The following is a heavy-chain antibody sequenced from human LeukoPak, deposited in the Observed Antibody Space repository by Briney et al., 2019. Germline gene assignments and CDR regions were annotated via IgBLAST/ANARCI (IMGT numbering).Heavy chain of an antibody. CDR3: ARDRSYDFWSGYSTPDY. D-gene: IGHD3-3*01. V-gene: IGHV3-33*01. CDR2: IWYDGSNK. J-gene: IGHJ4*02. CDR1: GFTFSSYG. Sequence: SRGSLRLSCAASGFTFSSYGMHWVRQAPGKGLEWVAVIWYDGSNKYYADSVKGRFTISRDNSKNTLDLQMNSLRAEDTAVYYCARDRSYDFWSGYSTPDYWGQGTLVTVSS.